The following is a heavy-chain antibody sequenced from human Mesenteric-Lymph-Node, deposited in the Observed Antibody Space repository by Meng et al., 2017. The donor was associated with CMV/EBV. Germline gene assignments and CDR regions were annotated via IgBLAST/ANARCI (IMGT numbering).Heavy chain of an antibody. D-gene: IGHD1/OR15-1a*01. CDR2: INPNSGGA. CDR3: AREAPRTNTLDI. J-gene: IGHJ3*02. Sequence: CKTSGYTFTGYSIHWVRQAPGQGLEWMGWINPNSGGAYYAQKFQDWVTMTRDTSISTTYMELSRLRSDDTAFYYCAREAPRTNTLDIWGQGTMVTVSS. CDR1: GYTFTGYS. V-gene: IGHV1-2*04.